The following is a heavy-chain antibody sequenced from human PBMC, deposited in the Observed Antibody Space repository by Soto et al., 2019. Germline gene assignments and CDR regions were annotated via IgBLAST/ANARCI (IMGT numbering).Heavy chain of an antibody. Sequence: SETLSLTCAVSGGSISSGGYSWSWIRQPPGKGLEWIGYIYHSGSTYYNPSLKSRVTISVDTSKNQFSLKLSSVTAADTAVYYCARGGRRSPGMDVWGQGTTVTVSS. V-gene: IGHV4-30-2*01. CDR3: ARGGRRSPGMDV. CDR2: IYHSGST. CDR1: GGSISSGGYS. J-gene: IGHJ6*02.